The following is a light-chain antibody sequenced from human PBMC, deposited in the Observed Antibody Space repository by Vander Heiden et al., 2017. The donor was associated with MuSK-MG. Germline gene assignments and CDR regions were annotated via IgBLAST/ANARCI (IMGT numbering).Light chain of an antibody. CDR2: QDS. V-gene: IGLV3-1*01. CDR1: QLGDKY. J-gene: IGLJ2*01. Sequence: SYELTQPPSVSVSPGQTASITCSGDQLGDKYSCWYQQKPGQSPVLVIYQDSKRPSVIPERFSGSNSANTATLTIGGTQAVDEDDYYSQAWDSSTVVFGGGTKLTVL. CDR3: QAWDSSTVV.